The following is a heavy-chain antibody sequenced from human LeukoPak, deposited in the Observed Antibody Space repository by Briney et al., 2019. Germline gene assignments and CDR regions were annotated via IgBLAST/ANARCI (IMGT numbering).Heavy chain of an antibody. D-gene: IGHD6-13*01. CDR2: IDLNNGAT. J-gene: IGHJ4*02. Sequence: GASVKVSCTAAGFTFIDYCTHWVRQAPGQGPEWMGWIDLNNGATKYESKFQGRITITRDTSINTAYMELSSLTSDDTAVYYCARDSTEAAGSYFDYWGQGTLVTVSS. CDR1: GFTFIDYC. CDR3: ARDSTEAAGSYFDY. V-gene: IGHV1-2*02.